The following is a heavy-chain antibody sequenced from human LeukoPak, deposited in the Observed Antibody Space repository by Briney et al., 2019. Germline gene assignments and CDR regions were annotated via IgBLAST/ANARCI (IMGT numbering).Heavy chain of an antibody. V-gene: IGHV4-59*01. D-gene: IGHD1-26*01. CDR2: IYYSGST. J-gene: IGHJ4*02. CDR3: ARLASGSYSFDY. Sequence: SKTLSLTCTVSGGSISSYYWSWIRQPPGKGLEWIGYIYYSGSTNYNPSLKSRVTISVDTSKNQFSLKLSSVTAADTAVYYCARLASGSYSFDYWGQGTLVTVSS. CDR1: GGSISSYY.